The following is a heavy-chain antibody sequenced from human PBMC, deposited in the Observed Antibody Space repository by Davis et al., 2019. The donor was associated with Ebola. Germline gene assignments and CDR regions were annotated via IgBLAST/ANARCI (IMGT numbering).Heavy chain of an antibody. Sequence: SVKVSCKASGFTFTSSAMQWVRQACGQRLEWIGWIVVGSGNTNYAQKFQERVTITRDMSTSTAYMELSSLRSEDTAVYYCAADLQLWLRGYYYYGMDVWGQGTTVTVSS. J-gene: IGHJ6*02. CDR1: GFTFTSSA. D-gene: IGHD5-18*01. V-gene: IGHV1-58*02. CDR3: AADLQLWLRGYYYYGMDV. CDR2: IVVGSGNT.